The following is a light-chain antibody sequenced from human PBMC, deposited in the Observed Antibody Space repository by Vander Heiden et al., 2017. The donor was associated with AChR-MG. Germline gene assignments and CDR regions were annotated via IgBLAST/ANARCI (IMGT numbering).Light chain of an antibody. CDR3: QQYCSSPPYT. V-gene: IGKV3-20*01. CDR1: QSVSSSY. Sequence: EIVLTQSPGTLSLSPGERATLSCRASQSVSSSYLAWYQQKPGQAPRLLIYGASSRATGIPDRFSGSGYGKDFTLTISRREPEDFAVYYCQQYCSSPPYTFGQGTKLEIK. J-gene: IGKJ2*01. CDR2: GAS.